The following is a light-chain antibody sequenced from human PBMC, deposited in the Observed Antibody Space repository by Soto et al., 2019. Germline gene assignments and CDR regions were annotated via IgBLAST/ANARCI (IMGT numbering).Light chain of an antibody. CDR2: GAS. Sequence: EIVMTQSPATLSVSPGETATLSCRASQSLSGYLACYQQKPGQAPRLLIYGASTRAAGIPARFSGFGSGTEFTLTISSLQSEDFAVYYCQQYSSWPPVYTFGQETKLEIK. CDR3: QQYSSWPPVYT. CDR1: QSLSGY. J-gene: IGKJ2*01. V-gene: IGKV3-15*01.